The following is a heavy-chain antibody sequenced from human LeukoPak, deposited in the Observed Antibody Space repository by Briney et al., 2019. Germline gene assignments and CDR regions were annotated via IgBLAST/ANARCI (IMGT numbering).Heavy chain of an antibody. CDR3: ARHRDCGGDCAFLNPYFDY. D-gene: IGHD2-21*02. CDR1: GGSISSSSYY. V-gene: IGHV4-39*01. CDR2: IYYSGST. Sequence: PSETLSLSCTVSGGSISSSSYYWGWIRQPPGKGLEWIGSIYYSGSTYYNPSLKSRVTISVDRSKNQFSLKLSSVTAADTAVYYCARHRDCGGDCAFLNPYFDYWGQGTLVTVSS. J-gene: IGHJ4*02.